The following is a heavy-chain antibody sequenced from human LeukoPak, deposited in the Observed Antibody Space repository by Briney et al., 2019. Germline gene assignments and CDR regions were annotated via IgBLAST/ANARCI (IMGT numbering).Heavy chain of an antibody. CDR1: GGSLSSYY. CDR3: ARQIASAGTAGFDF. CDR2: IYSTVST. V-gene: IGHV4-4*07. D-gene: IGHD6-13*01. Sequence: SETLSLTCTVSGGSLSSYYWSWIRQPAGKGLEWIGRIYSTVSTNYNPSLKSRVTMSVDTSKNQFSLRLRSVTAADTAVYYCARQIASAGTAGFDFWGQGALVTVSS. J-gene: IGHJ4*02.